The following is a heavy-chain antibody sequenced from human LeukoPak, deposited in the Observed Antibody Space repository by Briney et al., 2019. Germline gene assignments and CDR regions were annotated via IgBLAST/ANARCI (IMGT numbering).Heavy chain of an antibody. CDR2: IYYSGST. D-gene: IGHD4-23*01. CDR1: GGSTSSTSYN. J-gene: IGHJ5*02. V-gene: IGHV4-39*01. Sequence: SETLSLACTVSGGSTSSTSYNWGWIRQPPGKGLEWVASIYYSGSTYYNPSLKSRVTISVDTSKNQFSLKLSSVTAADTAVYYCARQHKYGGNALDPWGQGTLVTVSS. CDR3: ARQHKYGGNALDP.